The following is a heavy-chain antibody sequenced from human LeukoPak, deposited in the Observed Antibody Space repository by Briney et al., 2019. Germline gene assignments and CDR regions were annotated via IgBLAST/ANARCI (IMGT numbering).Heavy chain of an antibody. J-gene: IGHJ4*02. V-gene: IGHV3-49*04. D-gene: IGHD3-16*01. Sequence: GGSLRLSCTASGFTFGDYAMSWVRQAPGKGLEWVGLIRSKAYGGTTEYAASVKGRFTISRDDSKSIAYLQMNSLKTEDTAVYYCTYLSWGSFDYWGQGTLVTVSS. CDR2: IRSKAYGGTT. CDR3: TYLSWGSFDY. CDR1: GFTFGDYA.